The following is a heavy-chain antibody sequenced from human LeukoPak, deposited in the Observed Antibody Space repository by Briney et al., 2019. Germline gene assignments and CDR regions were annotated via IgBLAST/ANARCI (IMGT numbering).Heavy chain of an antibody. V-gene: IGHV3-49*03. CDR2: IRSKTYRGTT. CDR3: TRDRFYYDDSGYYYPASYFDS. J-gene: IGHJ4*02. Sequence: GGSLRLSCTASGLIFGDFGVSWIRRAPGKGLEWVAFIRSKTYRGTTHDAAYVKDRFTISRDDSKSVAYLQMDSLPTEDTAVYHCTRDRFYYDDSGYYYPASYFDSWGQGTRVTVSS. CDR1: GLIFGDFG. D-gene: IGHD3-22*01.